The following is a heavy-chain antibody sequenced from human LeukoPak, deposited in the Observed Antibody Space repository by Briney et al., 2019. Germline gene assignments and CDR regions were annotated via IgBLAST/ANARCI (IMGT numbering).Heavy chain of an antibody. CDR3: TTEFGSGYYLDY. D-gene: IGHD6-19*01. J-gene: IGHJ4*02. CDR2: IKSKSNGGTT. V-gene: IGHV3-15*01. Sequence: GGSLRLSCRASGFTLSNAWMSWVRQAPGKGLEWVGRIKSKSNGGTTDYTAPVKGRFAISRDDSKNTLYLQMSSLETEDTAVYYCTTEFGSGYYLDYWGQGTLVTVSS. CDR1: GFTLSNAW.